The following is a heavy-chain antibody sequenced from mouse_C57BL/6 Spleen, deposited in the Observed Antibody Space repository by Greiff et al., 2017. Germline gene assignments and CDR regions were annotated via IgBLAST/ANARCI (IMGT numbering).Heavy chain of an antibody. CDR2: IWGGGST. CDR3: AKQWGSSGYGAMDY. J-gene: IGHJ4*01. Sequence: VQVVESGPGLVAPSQSLSITCTVSGFSLTSYGVDWVRQPPGKGLEWLGVIWGGGSTTYNSALMSRLSISKDNSKSHVFFKMNSLQTDDTAMYYCAKQWGSSGYGAMDYWGQGTSVTVSS. V-gene: IGHV2-9*01. CDR1: GFSLTSYG. D-gene: IGHD3-2*02.